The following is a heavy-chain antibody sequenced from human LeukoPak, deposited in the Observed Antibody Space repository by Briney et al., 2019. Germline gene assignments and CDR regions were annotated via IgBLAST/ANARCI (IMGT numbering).Heavy chain of an antibody. J-gene: IGHJ4*02. D-gene: IGHD6-13*01. CDR1: GFTFSGTT. CDR2: VTAIDGRT. Sequence: GGSLRLSCVASGFTFSGTTMAWVRQAPGRGLEWVSSVTAIDGRTYYANSVRGRFTISRDNSKNAVYLQLNSLRAGDTAIYYCTKDRRGPAAGTWYFDSWGQGTLVTVSS. V-gene: IGHV3-23*01. CDR3: TKDRRGPAAGTWYFDS.